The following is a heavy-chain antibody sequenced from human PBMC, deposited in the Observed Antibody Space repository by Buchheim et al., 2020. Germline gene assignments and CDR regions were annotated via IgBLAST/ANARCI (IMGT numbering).Heavy chain of an antibody. D-gene: IGHD3-10*01. CDR1: GGSISSYY. CDR2: IYYSGNT. CDR3: ARLVADAGMGFNYGMDV. J-gene: IGHJ6*02. V-gene: IGHV4-59*01. Sequence: QVQLQESGPGLVKPSESLSLTCIVSGGSISSYYWSWLRQPPGKGLEWIGYIYYSGNTNYNPSLKSRVTMSVHTSKTQFSLKLNSVTAADTAVYYCARLVADAGMGFNYGMDVWGQGTT.